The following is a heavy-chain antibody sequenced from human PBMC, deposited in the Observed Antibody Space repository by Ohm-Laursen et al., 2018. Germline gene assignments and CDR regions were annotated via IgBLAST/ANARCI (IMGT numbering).Heavy chain of an antibody. V-gene: IGHV3-21*01. CDR1: GFTFSSYS. CDR2: ISSSSSYI. J-gene: IGHJ6*02. Sequence: SLRLSCSASGFTFSSYSMNWVRQALGKGLEWVSSISSSSSYIYYADSVKGRFTISRDNAKNSLYLQMNSLRAEDTAVYYCARDPEGYYYYGMDVWGQGTTVTVPS. CDR3: ARDPEGYYYYGMDV.